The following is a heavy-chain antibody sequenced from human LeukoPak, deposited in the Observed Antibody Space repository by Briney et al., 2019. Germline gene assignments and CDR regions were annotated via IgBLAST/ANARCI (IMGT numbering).Heavy chain of an antibody. Sequence: GGSLRLSCAASGFTFSSYTMNWVRQAPGKGLEWDSYISSSSGYIYYADSVKSRFTISRDNAENSLYLQMNSLRAEDTAVYYCARGSEGYCSGGGCYYGMDVWGQGTTVTVSS. CDR1: GFTFSSYT. V-gene: IGHV3-21*01. CDR3: ARGSEGYCSGGGCYYGMDV. J-gene: IGHJ6*01. CDR2: ISSSSGYI. D-gene: IGHD2-15*01.